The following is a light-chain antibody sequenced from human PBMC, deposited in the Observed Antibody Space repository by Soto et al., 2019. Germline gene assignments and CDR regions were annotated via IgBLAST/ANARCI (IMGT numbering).Light chain of an antibody. CDR1: SSDVGSYNL. CDR2: EGS. V-gene: IGLV2-23*03. J-gene: IGLJ1*01. Sequence: LTQPASGTGSPGRSIPISCTGTSSDVGSYNLVSWYQQHPGKAPKLMIYEGSKRPSGVSNRFSGSKSGNTASLTISGLQAEDEADYYCCSYAGSSNFYVFGTGTKVTVL. CDR3: CSYAGSSNFYV.